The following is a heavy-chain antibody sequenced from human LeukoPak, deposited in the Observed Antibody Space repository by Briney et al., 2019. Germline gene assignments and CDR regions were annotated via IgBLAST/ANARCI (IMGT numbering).Heavy chain of an antibody. CDR3: AKDREQWLVLAFDI. CDR1: GFTFSDYY. D-gene: IGHD6-19*01. CDR2: ISSSGSTI. V-gene: IGHV3-11*01. Sequence: GGSLRLSCAASGFTFSDYYMSWIRQAPGKGLEWVSYISSSGSTIYYADSVKGRFTISRDNAKNSLYLQMNSLRAEDTAVYYCAKDREQWLVLAFDIWGQGTMGTVSS. J-gene: IGHJ3*02.